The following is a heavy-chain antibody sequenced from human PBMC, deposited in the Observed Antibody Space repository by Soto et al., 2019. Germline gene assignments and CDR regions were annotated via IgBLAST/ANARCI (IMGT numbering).Heavy chain of an antibody. CDR2: ISSSSSTI. J-gene: IGHJ4*02. CDR1: AFAVSRYI. D-gene: IGHD3-9*01. Sequence: GGPWRPSGPSSAFAVSRYIMNSVRQAPGKGLEWVSYISSSSSTIYYADSVKGRFTISRDNAKNSLYLQMNSLRAEDTAVYYCARTGWNDFDYWGQGTLVTVSS. V-gene: IGHV3-48*01. CDR3: ARTGWNDFDY.